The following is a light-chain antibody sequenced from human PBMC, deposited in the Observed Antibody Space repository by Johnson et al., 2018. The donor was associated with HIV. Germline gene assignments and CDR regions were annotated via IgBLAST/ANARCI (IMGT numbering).Light chain of an antibody. J-gene: IGLJ1*01. CDR3: GTWDSSLSALYV. V-gene: IGLV1-51*02. Sequence: QSVLTQPPSVSAAPGQKVTISCSGSSSNIGNNYVSWYQQLPGTAPKLLIYENNKRPSGIPDRFSGYKSGTSATLGITGLQTGDEADYYCGTWDSSLSALYVFGTGTKVTVL. CDR1: SSNIGNNY. CDR2: ENN.